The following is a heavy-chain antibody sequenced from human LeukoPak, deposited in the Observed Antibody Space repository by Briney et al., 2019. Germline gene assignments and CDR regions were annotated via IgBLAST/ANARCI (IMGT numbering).Heavy chain of an antibody. CDR2: ISGSGGTT. CDR1: EFTFGTYA. V-gene: IGHV3-23*01. CDR3: AKARRYCSGGSCYSIDYFDY. D-gene: IGHD2-15*01. J-gene: IGHJ4*02. Sequence: GGSLRLSCAASEFTFGTYAMNWVRQAPGKGLEWVSDISGSGGTTYYADSVKGRFTISRDNSKNTLYLQMNSLRAEDTAVYYCAKARRYCSGGSCYSIDYFDYWGQGTLVTVSS.